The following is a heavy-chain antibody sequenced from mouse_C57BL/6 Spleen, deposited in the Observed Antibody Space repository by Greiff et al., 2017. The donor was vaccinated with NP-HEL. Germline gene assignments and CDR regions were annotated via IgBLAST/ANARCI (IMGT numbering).Heavy chain of an antibody. CDR2: IYPGDGDT. CDR3: ARDWSYYGSRGYAMDY. V-gene: IGHV1-82*01. J-gene: IGHJ4*01. Sequence: QVQLQQSGPELVKPGASVKISCKASGYAFSSSWMNWVKQRPGKGLEWIGRIYPGDGDTNYNGKFKGKATLTADKSSSTAYMQLSSLTSEDSAVYFCARDWSYYGSRGYAMDYWGQGTSVTVSS. CDR1: GYAFSSSW. D-gene: IGHD1-1*01.